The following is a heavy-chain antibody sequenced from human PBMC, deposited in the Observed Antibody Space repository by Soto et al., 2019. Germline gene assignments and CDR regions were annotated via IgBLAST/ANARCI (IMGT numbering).Heavy chain of an antibody. V-gene: IGHV4-31*03. Sequence: SETLSLTCTVSGGSISSGGYYWSWIRQHPGKGLEWIGYIYYSGSTYYNPSLKSRVTISVDTSKNQFSLKLSSVTAADTAVYYCARGSFFDWLLPNWFDPSGQGTLVTVSS. CDR1: GGSISSGGYY. CDR2: IYYSGST. J-gene: IGHJ5*02. D-gene: IGHD3-9*01. CDR3: ARGSFFDWLLPNWFDP.